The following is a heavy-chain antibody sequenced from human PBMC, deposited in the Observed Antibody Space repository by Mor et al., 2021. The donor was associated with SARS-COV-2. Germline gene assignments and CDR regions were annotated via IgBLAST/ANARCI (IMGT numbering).Heavy chain of an antibody. J-gene: IGHJ4*02. Sequence: AQKFQGWVTMTRDTSISTAYMELSRLRSDDTAVYYCARAIQLWLGNYFDYWGQGTLVTVSS. CDR3: ARAIQLWLGNYFDY. V-gene: IGHV1-2*04. D-gene: IGHD5-18*01.